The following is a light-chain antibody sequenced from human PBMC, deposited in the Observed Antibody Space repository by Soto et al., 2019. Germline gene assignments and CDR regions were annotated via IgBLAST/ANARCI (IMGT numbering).Light chain of an antibody. V-gene: IGKV3-20*01. J-gene: IGKJ5*01. CDR1: QSVGGN. CDR2: GAS. CDR3: QHYAVAPIT. Sequence: TVLTQSPVTLSLSPGERATLSCRASQSVGGNVAWYQQKPGQAPKLLISGASSRAPGIPDRFSGSGSGADFTLSISRLAPEDFALYYCQHYAVAPITFGQGTRLDI.